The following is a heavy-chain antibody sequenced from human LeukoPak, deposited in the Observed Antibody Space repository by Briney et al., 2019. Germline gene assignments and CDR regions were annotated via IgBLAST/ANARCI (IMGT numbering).Heavy chain of an antibody. Sequence: GGSLRLSCAASGFTFSSYEMNWVRQAPGKGLEWVSYISGSGNTIYYADSVKGRFTSSRDNAKNSLYLQMNSLRAEDTAVYCCARKYYDGSGYFDYWGQGTLVTVSS. J-gene: IGHJ4*02. CDR2: ISGSGNTI. V-gene: IGHV3-48*03. D-gene: IGHD3-22*01. CDR1: GFTFSSYE. CDR3: ARKYYDGSGYFDY.